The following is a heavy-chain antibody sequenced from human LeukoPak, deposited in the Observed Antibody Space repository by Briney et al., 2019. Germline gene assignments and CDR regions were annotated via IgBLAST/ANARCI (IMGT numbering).Heavy chain of an antibody. Sequence: SVKVSCKASGYTFNNYGINWVRQAPGQGLEWMGGVIAIFGRVKYGQKFQGRATITTDESTSTAYMELSSLTSEDTGVYYCARGELGDSSGFSFFDYWGQGTLVTVSS. CDR1: GYTFNNYG. D-gene: IGHD3-22*01. CDR2: VIAIFGRV. J-gene: IGHJ4*02. CDR3: ARGELGDSSGFSFFDY. V-gene: IGHV1-69*05.